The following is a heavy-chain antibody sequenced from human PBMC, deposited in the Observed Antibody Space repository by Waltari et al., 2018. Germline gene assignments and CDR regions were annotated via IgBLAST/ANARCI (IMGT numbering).Heavy chain of an antibody. Sequence: QVQLVQSGAEVKKPGASVKVSCQASGYTLTSYYMHWGRQAPGQGLEWMGRINPNSGDTKYERKFQDRVTMTRDTSVNTAYMVVGRLTSDDTAVYFCARESAFSTSWYPGFDPWGQGTLVTVAS. CDR2: INPNSGDT. D-gene: IGHD2-2*01. CDR3: ARESAFSTSWYPGFDP. J-gene: IGHJ5*02. V-gene: IGHV1-2*06. CDR1: GYTLTSYY.